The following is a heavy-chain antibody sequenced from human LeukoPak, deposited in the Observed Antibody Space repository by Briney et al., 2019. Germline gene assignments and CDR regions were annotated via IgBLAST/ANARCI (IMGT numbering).Heavy chain of an antibody. D-gene: IGHD1-26*01. CDR1: GGTFSSYA. CDR3: ARDNRRLLQPFDY. Sequence: ASVKVSYKASGGTFSSYAISWVRQAPGQGLEWMGRIIPIFGTANYAQKLQGRVTITTDESTSTAYMELSSLRSEDTAVYYCARDNRRLLQPFDYWGQGTLVTVSS. V-gene: IGHV1-69*05. J-gene: IGHJ4*02. CDR2: IIPIFGTA.